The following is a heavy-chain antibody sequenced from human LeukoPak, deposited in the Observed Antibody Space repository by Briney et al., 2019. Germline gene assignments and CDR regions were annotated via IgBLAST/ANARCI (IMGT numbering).Heavy chain of an antibody. V-gene: IGHV1-69*04. D-gene: IGHD1-1*01. J-gene: IGHJ6*02. CDR2: IIPILGIA. CDR1: GGTFSSYA. Sequence: ASVKVSCKASGGTFSSYAISWVRQAPGQGLEWMGRIIPILGIANYAQKFQGRVTITADKSTSTAYMELSSLRSEDTAVYYCARETTIYYYGMDVWGQGTTVTVSS. CDR3: ARETTIYYYGMDV.